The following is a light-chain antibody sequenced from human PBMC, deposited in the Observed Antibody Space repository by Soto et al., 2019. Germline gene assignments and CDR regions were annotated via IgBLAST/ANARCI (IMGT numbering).Light chain of an antibody. J-gene: IGKJ1*01. CDR2: GAS. V-gene: IGKV3-20*01. CDR1: QSVTGNY. Sequence: EIVLTQSPGTLSLSPGERATLSCGASQSVTGNYLAWYQQKPGQAPRLLIYGASSRATGIPDRFSGSGSGTDFTLTIRRLEPEDFAVYYCQQYGSSYPWTFGQGTKVDIK. CDR3: QQYGSSYPWT.